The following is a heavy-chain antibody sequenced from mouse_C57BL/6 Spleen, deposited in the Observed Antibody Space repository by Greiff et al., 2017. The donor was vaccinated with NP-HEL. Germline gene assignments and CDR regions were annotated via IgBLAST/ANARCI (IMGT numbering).Heavy chain of an antibody. CDR3: ARSGLTGSSWFAY. J-gene: IGHJ3*01. CDR1: GFTFTDYY. V-gene: IGHV7-3*01. D-gene: IGHD4-1*01. Sequence: DVMLVESGGGLVQPGGSLSLSCAASGFTFTDYYMSWVRQPPGKALEWLGFIRNKANGYTTEYSASVKGRFTISRDNSQSILYLQMNALRAEDSATYYCARSGLTGSSWFAYWGQGTLVTVSA. CDR2: IRNKANGYTT.